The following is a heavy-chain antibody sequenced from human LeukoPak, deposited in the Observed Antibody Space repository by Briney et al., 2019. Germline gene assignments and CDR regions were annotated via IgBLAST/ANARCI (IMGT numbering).Heavy chain of an antibody. V-gene: IGHV1-69*13. Sequence: ASVKVSCKASGGTFSSYAISWVRQAPGQGLEWMGGIIPIFGTANYAQKFQGRVTITADESTSTAYMELSSLRSEDTAVYYCAREDVVTRYYYYMDVWGKGTTVTVSS. CDR2: IIPIFGTA. CDR3: AREDVVTRYYYYMDV. D-gene: IGHD2-15*01. J-gene: IGHJ6*03. CDR1: GGTFSSYA.